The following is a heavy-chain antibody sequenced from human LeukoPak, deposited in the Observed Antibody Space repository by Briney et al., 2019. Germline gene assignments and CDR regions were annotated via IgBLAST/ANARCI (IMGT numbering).Heavy chain of an antibody. CDR3: ARGGEDSPLWFEPKQFHFDY. J-gene: IGHJ4*02. CDR1: GFIVSSHY. V-gene: IGHV3-53*01. Sequence: PGGSLRLSCAASGFIVSSHYISWVRQRPGKGLEWVSAIYSGGTTFYADSVKGRFTISRDNSKNTVFLQMNTLRAEDTAAYYCARGGEDSPLWFEPKQFHFDYWGQGALVTVSS. D-gene: IGHD3-10*01. CDR2: IYSGGTT.